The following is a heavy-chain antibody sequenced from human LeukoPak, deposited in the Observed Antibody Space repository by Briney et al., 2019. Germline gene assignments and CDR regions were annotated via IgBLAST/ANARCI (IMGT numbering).Heavy chain of an antibody. J-gene: IGHJ6*03. V-gene: IGHV5-51*01. CDR2: IYPGDSDT. CDR3: ARHRTDASHYYYYMDV. Sequence: GESLKISCKGSGYSFTSYWIGWVRHMPGKGLEWMGIIYPGDSDTRYSPSFQGQVTISADKSISTAYLQWSSLKASDTAMYYCARHRTDASHYYYYMDVWGKGTTVTVSS. D-gene: IGHD2-2*01. CDR1: GYSFTSYW.